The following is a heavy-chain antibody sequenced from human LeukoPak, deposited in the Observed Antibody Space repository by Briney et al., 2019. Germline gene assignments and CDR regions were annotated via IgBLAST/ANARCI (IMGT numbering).Heavy chain of an antibody. CDR1: GGSFSGYY. V-gene: IGHV4-34*01. CDR3: ARVGSSGYKH. D-gene: IGHD3-22*01. Sequence: SETLSLTCAVYGGSFSGYYWSWIRQPPGKGLEWIGEINHSGSTNYNPSLKSRVTISVDTSKNQFSLKLSSVTAADTAVYYCARVGSSGYKHWGQGALVTVSS. J-gene: IGHJ4*02. CDR2: INHSGST.